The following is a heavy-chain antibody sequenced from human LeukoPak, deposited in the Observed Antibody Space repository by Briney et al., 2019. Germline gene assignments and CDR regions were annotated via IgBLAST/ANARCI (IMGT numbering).Heavy chain of an antibody. CDR2: ISGGGGST. J-gene: IGHJ4*02. D-gene: IGHD2-15*01. Sequence: PGGSLRLSCAASGFTFSSYAMSWVRQAPWKGLEWVSGISGGGGSTYYVDSVKGRFTISRDNSKNTLYLQMNSLRAEDTAVYYCAKVDGVVVAARLAYFDYWGQGTLVTVSS. CDR1: GFTFSSYA. V-gene: IGHV3-23*01. CDR3: AKVDGVVVAARLAYFDY.